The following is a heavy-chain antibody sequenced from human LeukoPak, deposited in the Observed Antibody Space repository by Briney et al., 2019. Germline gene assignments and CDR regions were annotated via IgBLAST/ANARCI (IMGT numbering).Heavy chain of an antibody. J-gene: IGHJ4*02. CDR2: INHSGST. CDR3: ARASYSSSSDFDY. D-gene: IGHD6-6*01. Sequence: SETLSLTCAVYGGSFSGYYWSWIRQPPGKGLEWIGEINHSGSTNYNPSLKSRVTISVDTSKNQFSLKLSSVTAADTAVYYCARASYSSSSDFDYWGQGTLVTVSS. V-gene: IGHV4-34*01. CDR1: GGSFSGYY.